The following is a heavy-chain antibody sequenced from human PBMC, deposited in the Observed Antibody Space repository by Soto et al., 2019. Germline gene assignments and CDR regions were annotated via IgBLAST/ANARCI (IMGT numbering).Heavy chain of an antibody. J-gene: IGHJ6*02. CDR2: IYYSGNT. Sequence: LSLTCAVSGGSISSSNYYWGWIRQPPGKGLEWIGSIYYSGNTYYNPSLNSRVPMSVNTSKNQFSLKLSSVTAADTAVYYCARLGGYCSTTGCYGYYAMDVWGQGTTVTVSS. D-gene: IGHD2-2*01. CDR1: GGSISSSNYY. CDR3: ARLGGYCSTTGCYGYYAMDV. V-gene: IGHV4-39*01.